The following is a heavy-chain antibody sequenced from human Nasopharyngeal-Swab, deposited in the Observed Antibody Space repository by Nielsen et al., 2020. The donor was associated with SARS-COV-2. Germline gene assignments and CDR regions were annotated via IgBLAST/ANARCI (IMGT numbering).Heavy chain of an antibody. Sequence: SETLSLTCTVSGGSISSGDYYWSWIRQPPGKGLEWIGYIYYSGSTYYNPSLKSRVTISVDTSKSQFSLKLSSVTAADTAVYYCARVFEAAAGLDYWGQGTLVTVSS. CDR3: ARVFEAAAGLDY. V-gene: IGHV4-30-4*01. CDR2: IYYSGST. D-gene: IGHD6-13*01. J-gene: IGHJ4*02. CDR1: GGSISSGDYY.